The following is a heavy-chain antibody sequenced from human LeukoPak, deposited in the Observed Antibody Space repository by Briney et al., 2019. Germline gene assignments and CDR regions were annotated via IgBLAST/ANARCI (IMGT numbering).Heavy chain of an antibody. CDR3: ARDRGGLSQAYYYGMDV. D-gene: IGHD3-10*01. J-gene: IGHJ6*02. Sequence: PSETLSLTCTVSGYSISSAYYWGWIRQPPGKGLECIGTIYHSGSTYYNPSLKSRVTISIHTSKNQFSLKLSSVIAADTAVYYCARDRGGLSQAYYYGMDVWGQGTTVTVSS. V-gene: IGHV4-38-2*02. CDR2: IYHSGST. CDR1: GYSISSAYY.